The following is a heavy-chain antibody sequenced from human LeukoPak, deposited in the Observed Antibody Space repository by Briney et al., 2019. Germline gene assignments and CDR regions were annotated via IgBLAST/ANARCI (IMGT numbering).Heavy chain of an antibody. CDR3: ARVRDELQLPYYFDY. D-gene: IGHD5-24*01. Sequence: SVKVSCKASGGTFSSYAISWVRQAPGQGVEWMGGIIPIFGTANYEQTFKGRVTITMDESTSTAYMELSSLRSEDTAVYYCARVRDELQLPYYFDYWGQGTLVTVSS. J-gene: IGHJ4*02. CDR2: IIPIFGTA. V-gene: IGHV1-69*05. CDR1: GGTFSSYA.